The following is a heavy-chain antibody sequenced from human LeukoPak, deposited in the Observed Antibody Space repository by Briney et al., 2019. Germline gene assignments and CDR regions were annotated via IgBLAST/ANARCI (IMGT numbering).Heavy chain of an antibody. J-gene: IGHJ6*04. D-gene: IGHD3-10*02. CDR2: ISYDGSNK. CDR1: GFTFSSYA. Sequence: GGSLRLSFAASGFTFSSYAMDWVRQAPGKGLEWVAVISYDGSNKYYADSVKGRFTISRDNSKNTLYLQMNSLRAEDTAVYYCAELGITMIGGVWGKGTTVTISS. CDR3: AELGITMIGGV. V-gene: IGHV3-30*04.